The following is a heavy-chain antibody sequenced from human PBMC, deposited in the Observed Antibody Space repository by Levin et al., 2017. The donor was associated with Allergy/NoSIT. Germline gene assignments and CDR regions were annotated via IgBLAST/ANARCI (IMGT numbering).Heavy chain of an antibody. CDR3: ARGVDVDTTMDDAFDI. CDR1: GGSFSGYY. D-gene: IGHD5-18*01. J-gene: IGHJ3*02. CDR2: INHSGST. Sequence: PGGSLRLSCAVYGGSFSGYYWTWIRQPPGKGLEWIGEINHSGSTTYNPSLKSRVTISVDTSKRQISLKLSSVTAADTAVYYCARGVDVDTTMDDAFDIWGQGTMVTVSS. V-gene: IGHV4-34*01.